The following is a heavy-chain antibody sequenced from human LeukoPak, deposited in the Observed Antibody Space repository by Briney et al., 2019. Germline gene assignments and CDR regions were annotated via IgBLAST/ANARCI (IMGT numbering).Heavy chain of an antibody. D-gene: IGHD1-26*01. Sequence: KTSQTLSLTCAISGDSVSSNSAAWSWLRQSPSRGLEWLGRAYYRSKWYYDFAVSVKSRITINPDTSKNQLSLQLKSVTPVDTAVYYCTREDEVGTTFAWLDPWGQGTLVTVSS. CDR1: GDSVSSNSAA. J-gene: IGHJ5*02. CDR2: AYYRSKWYY. CDR3: TREDEVGTTFAWLDP. V-gene: IGHV6-1*01.